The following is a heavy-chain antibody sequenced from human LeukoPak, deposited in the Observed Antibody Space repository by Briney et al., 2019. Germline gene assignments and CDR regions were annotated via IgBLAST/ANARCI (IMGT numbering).Heavy chain of an antibody. Sequence: SSETLSLTCTVSGGSVGSAGYYWSWIRQPPGKGLEWIGEINHSGSTNYNPSLKSRVTISVDTSKNQFSLKLSSVTAADTAVYYGARDSRGHESAADLDYGGQEPWSPSPQ. CDR2: INHSGST. D-gene: IGHD6-13*01. CDR1: GGSVGSAGYY. CDR3: ARDSRGHESAADLDY. J-gene: IGHJ4*01. V-gene: IGHV4-61*08.